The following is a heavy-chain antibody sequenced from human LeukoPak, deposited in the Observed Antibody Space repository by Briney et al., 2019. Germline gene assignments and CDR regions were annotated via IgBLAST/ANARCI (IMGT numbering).Heavy chain of an antibody. V-gene: IGHV3-33*08. CDR1: GFTFSSYE. J-gene: IGHJ4*02. CDR2: IWYDGSNK. CDR3: ARDRGRWLEFFDY. D-gene: IGHD5-24*01. Sequence: GGSLRLSCAASGFTFSSYEMNWVRQAPGKGLEWVAVIWYDGSNKYYADSVKGQFTISRDNSKNTLYLQMNSLRDEDTAVYYCARDRGRWLEFFDYWGQGTLVTVSS.